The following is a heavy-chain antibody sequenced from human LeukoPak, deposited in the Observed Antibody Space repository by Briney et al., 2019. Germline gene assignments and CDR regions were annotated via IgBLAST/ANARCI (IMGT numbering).Heavy chain of an antibody. Sequence: ASVNVSCKASGYTFTSYYMHWVRQAPGQGLEWMGIINPSGGSTSYAQKFQGRVTMTRDTSTSTVYMELSSLRSEDTAVYYCAVGYDSSGYYYLLDSWGQGTLVTVSS. CDR1: GYTFTSYY. CDR2: INPSGGST. J-gene: IGHJ4*02. D-gene: IGHD3-22*01. V-gene: IGHV1-46*01. CDR3: AVGYDSSGYYYLLDS.